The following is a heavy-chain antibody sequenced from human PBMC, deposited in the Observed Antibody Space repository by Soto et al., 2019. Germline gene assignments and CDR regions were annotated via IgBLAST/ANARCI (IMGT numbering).Heavy chain of an antibody. V-gene: IGHV4-61*01. D-gene: IGHD3-22*01. CDR3: ARGAYDILQFDP. CDR2: IYYSGST. Sequence: QVQLQESGPGLVKPSETLSLTCTVSGGSVSSGSYYWSWIRQPPGKGLEWIGYIYYSGSTNYNPSLKSRVTISVDTSKNQFSLKLSSVTAADTAVYYCARGAYDILQFDPWGQGTLVTASS. J-gene: IGHJ5*02. CDR1: GGSVSSGSYY.